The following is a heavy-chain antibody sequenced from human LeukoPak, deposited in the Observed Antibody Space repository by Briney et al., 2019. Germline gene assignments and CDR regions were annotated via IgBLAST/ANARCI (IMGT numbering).Heavy chain of an antibody. CDR3: ARDLATIAHYYHYMDV. V-gene: IGHV3-66*02. CDR2: IYSGGST. Sequence: GGSLRLSCAASGFSVSSNYMSWVRQAPGKGREWVSVIYSGGSTYYADSVKGRFTISRDNSKNTLYLQMNSLRAEDTAVYYCARDLATIAHYYHYMDVWGKGTTVTVSS. D-gene: IGHD5-12*01. J-gene: IGHJ6*03. CDR1: GFSVSSNY.